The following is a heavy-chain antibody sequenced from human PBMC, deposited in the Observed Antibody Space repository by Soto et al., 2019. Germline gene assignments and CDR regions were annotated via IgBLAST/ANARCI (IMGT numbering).Heavy chain of an antibody. CDR1: GYTFSSYG. CDR3: ARDSAVGATRKDAFDI. CDR2: ITAFNGNT. J-gene: IGHJ3*02. D-gene: IGHD1-26*01. V-gene: IGHV1-18*01. Sequence: QVQLVQSGAEVKKPGASVKVSCKASGYTFSSYGISWVRLAPGQGLEWMGWITAFNGNTNYAQKLQGRVTMTTDTSTSTAYMELRSLRSDDTAVYYCARDSAVGATRKDAFDIWGQGTMVTVSS.